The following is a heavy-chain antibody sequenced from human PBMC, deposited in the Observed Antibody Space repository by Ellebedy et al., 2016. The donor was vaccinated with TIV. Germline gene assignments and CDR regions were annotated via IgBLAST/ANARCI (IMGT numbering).Heavy chain of an antibody. D-gene: IGHD1-7*01. J-gene: IGHJ5*02. Sequence: GESLKISCEASGFTFSSHGMNWVRQAPGKGLEWVAVISYDGSNKYYADSVKGRFTISRDNSKNTLYLKMNSLRAEDTAVYYCARDTYNWNYIGWFDPWGQGTLVTVSS. CDR2: ISYDGSNK. V-gene: IGHV3-30*03. CDR1: GFTFSSHG. CDR3: ARDTYNWNYIGWFDP.